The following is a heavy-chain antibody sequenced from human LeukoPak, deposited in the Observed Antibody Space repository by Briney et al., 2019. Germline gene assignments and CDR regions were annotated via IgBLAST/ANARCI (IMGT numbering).Heavy chain of an antibody. D-gene: IGHD4-17*01. CDR2: IYYSGSA. CDR3: ARAPDYGDYYPDYYGMDV. Sequence: PSETLSLTCTVSGGSISSSSYYWGWIRQPPGKGLEWIGSIYYSGSAYYNPSLKSRVTISVDTSKNQFSLKLSSVTAADTAVYYCARAPDYGDYYPDYYGMDVWGQGTTVTVSS. J-gene: IGHJ6*02. CDR1: GGSISSSSYY. V-gene: IGHV4-39*07.